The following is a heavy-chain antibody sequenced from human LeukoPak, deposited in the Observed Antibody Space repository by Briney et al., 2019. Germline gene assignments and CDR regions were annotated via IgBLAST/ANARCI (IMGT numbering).Heavy chain of an antibody. CDR2: IFWDDNK. Sequence: SGPTLVNPTQTLTLTCTFSGFSLSTAGETVAWIRQPPGKALEWLGVIFWDDNKRYSPSLKAKVTITKDTSKDVVVLRMTDMDPDDTGTYYCVHTTSHRYLWANYRPSVGTHYWYAMDVWGEGTAVTVSS. CDR1: GFSLSTAGET. D-gene: IGHD3-16*02. CDR3: VHTTSHRYLWANYRPSVGTHYWYAMDV. V-gene: IGHV2-5*02. J-gene: IGHJ6*04.